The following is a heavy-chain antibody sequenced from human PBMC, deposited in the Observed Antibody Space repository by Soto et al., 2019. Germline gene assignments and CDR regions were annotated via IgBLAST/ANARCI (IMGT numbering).Heavy chain of an antibody. CDR1: GFTFSSYG. Sequence: PGGSLRLSCAASGFTFSSYGMHWVRQAPGKGLEWVAVISYDGSNKYYADSVKGRFTISRDNSKNTLYLQMNSLRAEDTAVYYCAKDFLSDPPIRPYYFDYWGQGNLVPVSS. CDR3: AKDFLSDPPIRPYYFDY. V-gene: IGHV3-30*18. D-gene: IGHD3-3*01. CDR2: ISYDGSNK. J-gene: IGHJ4*02.